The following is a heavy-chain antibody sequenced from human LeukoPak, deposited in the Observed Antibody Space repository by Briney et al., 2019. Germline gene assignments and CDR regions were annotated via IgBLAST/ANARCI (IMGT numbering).Heavy chain of an antibody. CDR2: IRYDGSNK. CDR3: AKDPGSGYAIDP. V-gene: IGHV3-30*02. D-gene: IGHD5-12*01. J-gene: IGHJ5*02. CDR1: GFTFSSYG. Sequence: GGSLRLSCAASGFTFSSYGMHWVRQAPGKGLEWVAFIRYDGSNKYYADFVKGRFTISRDNSKNTLYLQMNSLRAEDTAVYYCAKDPGSGYAIDPWGQGTLVTVSS.